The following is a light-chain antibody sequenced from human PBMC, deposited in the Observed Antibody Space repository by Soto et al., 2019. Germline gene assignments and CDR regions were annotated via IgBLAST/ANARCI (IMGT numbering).Light chain of an antibody. J-gene: IGKJ1*01. CDR2: AAS. V-gene: IGKV1-8*01. CDR3: QQYYSYPLT. Sequence: AIRMTQSPSSFSASTGDRVTITCRAIQGISSYLAWYQQKPGKAPKLLIYAASTLQSGGPSRFSGSGSGTAFTLTISCLQSEDFATYYCQQYYSYPLTFGQGTKVQIK. CDR1: QGISSY.